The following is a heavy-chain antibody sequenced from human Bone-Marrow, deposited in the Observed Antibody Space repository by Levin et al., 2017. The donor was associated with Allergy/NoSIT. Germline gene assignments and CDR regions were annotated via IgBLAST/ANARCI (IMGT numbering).Heavy chain of an antibody. V-gene: IGHV3-53*01. J-gene: IGHJ4*02. CDR3: ARGWFGELLSH. CDR2: IDSGGST. D-gene: IGHD3-10*01. CDR1: GFTVSSNY. Sequence: GESLKISCAASGFTVSSNYMSWVRQAPGKGPEWVSVIDSGGSTYYADSVKGRFTISRDNSKNTPYLQMNSLRAEDTAVYYCARGWFGELLSHWGQGTLVTVSS.